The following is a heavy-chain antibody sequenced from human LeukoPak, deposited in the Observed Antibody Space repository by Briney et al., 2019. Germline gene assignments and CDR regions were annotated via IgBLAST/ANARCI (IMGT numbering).Heavy chain of an antibody. CDR1: VFTYCIYL. J-gene: IGHJ4*02. D-gene: IGHD1-26*01. V-gene: IGHV3-7*04. CDR2: IKEEGSEK. Sequence: GRSLSLSRAVSVFTYCIYLMTWVRQAPGKGLECVANIKEEGSEKYYKDSVKGRFTISRDNAKNSLYLQMNSLRAEDTAVYYCARDHHPSYYLPDYWGQGTLVTVSS. CDR3: ARDHHPSYYLPDY.